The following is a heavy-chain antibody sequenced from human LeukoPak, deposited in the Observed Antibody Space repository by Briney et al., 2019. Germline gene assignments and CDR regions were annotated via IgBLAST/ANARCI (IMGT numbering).Heavy chain of an antibody. D-gene: IGHD4-17*01. Sequence: GALRLSCAASGFTFSGHAMHWVRQVPGKGLEWVAVTSKDGSDKYYADSVKGRFTISRDNSRNSLYLQMNSLRAEDTAVYYCARDPTRYLRYGYFDYWGQGAQVTVSS. V-gene: IGHV3-30*03. CDR3: ARDPTRYLRYGYFDY. CDR2: TSKDGSDK. J-gene: IGHJ4*02. CDR1: GFTFSGHA.